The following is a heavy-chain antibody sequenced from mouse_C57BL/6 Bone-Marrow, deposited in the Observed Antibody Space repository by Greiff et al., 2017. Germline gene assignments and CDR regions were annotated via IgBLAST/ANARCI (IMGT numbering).Heavy chain of an antibody. CDR2: IYPRSGNT. V-gene: IGHV1-81*01. CDR3: ERLFLWFPAMDY. J-gene: IGHJ4*01. Sequence: QVQLKESGAELARPGASVKLSCKASGYTFTSYGISWVKQRTGQGLEWIGEIYPRSGNTYYNEKFKGKATLTADKSSSTAYMELRSLTSEDSAVYFCERLFLWFPAMDYWGQGTSVTVSS. D-gene: IGHD1-1*02. CDR1: GYTFTSYG.